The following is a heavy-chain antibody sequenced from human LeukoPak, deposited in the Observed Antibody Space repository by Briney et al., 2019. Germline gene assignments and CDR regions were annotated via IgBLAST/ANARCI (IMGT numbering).Heavy chain of an antibody. J-gene: IGHJ4*02. Sequence: GGSLRLSCAASGFTFSNYAMHWVRQAPGKGLEWVAVISYDGSNKYYADAVKGRFTISRDNSKNTLYLQMNSLRAEDTAVYYCAPTPDYEDFDYWGQGTLVTVSS. D-gene: IGHD3-16*01. CDR3: APTPDYEDFDY. CDR2: ISYDGSNK. CDR1: GFTFSNYA. V-gene: IGHV3-30-3*01.